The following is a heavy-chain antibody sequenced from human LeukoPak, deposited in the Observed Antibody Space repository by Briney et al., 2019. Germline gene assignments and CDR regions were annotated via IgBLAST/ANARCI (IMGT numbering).Heavy chain of an antibody. CDR1: GYTFTSYA. D-gene: IGHD6-13*01. CDR2: INTNTGNP. CDR3: ARGVPGIAAAGIHLDWFDP. V-gene: IGHV7-4-1*02. Sequence: ASVKVSCKASGYTFTSYAMNWVRQAPGQGLEWMGWINTNTGNPTYAQGFTGRFVFSLDTSVSTAYLQISSLKAEDTAVYYCARGVPGIAAAGIHLDWFDPWGQGTLVTVSS. J-gene: IGHJ5*02.